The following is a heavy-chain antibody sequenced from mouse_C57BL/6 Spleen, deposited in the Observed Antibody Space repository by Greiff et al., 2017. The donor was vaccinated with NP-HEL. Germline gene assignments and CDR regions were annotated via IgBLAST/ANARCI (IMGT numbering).Heavy chain of an antibody. J-gene: IGHJ2*01. CDR1: GYTFTDYY. Sequence: EVQLVESGPVLVKPGASVKMSCKASGYTFTDYYMNWVKQSHGKSLEWIGVINPYNGGTSYNQKFKGKATLTVDKSSSTAYMELNSLTSEDSAVYYCARENYDDYWGQGTTLTVSS. V-gene: IGHV1-19*01. D-gene: IGHD2-4*01. CDR2: INPYNGGT. CDR3: ARENYDDY.